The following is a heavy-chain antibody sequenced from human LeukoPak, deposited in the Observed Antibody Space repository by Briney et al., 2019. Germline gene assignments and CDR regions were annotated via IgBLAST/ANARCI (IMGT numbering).Heavy chain of an antibody. Sequence: SETLSLTCTVSGNSISSGDNYWSWIRQPAGKGLEWIGRIYTSGSTNYNPSLKSRVTISGDTSKNQFSLKLSSVTAADTAVYYCARLYSSGWSPRGTSRRYYYYYMDVWGKGTTVTISS. D-gene: IGHD6-19*01. CDR3: ARLYSSGWSPRGTSRRYYYYYMDV. CDR1: GNSISSGDNY. V-gene: IGHV4-61*02. J-gene: IGHJ6*03. CDR2: IYTSGST.